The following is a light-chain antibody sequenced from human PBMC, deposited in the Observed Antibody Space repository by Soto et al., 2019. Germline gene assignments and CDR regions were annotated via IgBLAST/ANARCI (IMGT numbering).Light chain of an antibody. J-gene: IGKJ1*01. CDR1: QTVRSND. Sequence: PGERATLSCRASQTVRSNDLAWYRQTPGQAPRLLIYGASNRATGIADRFSGSGSGTDFTLIISRLEPEDFALYYCQQYAGSPWTFGQGTKVEIK. CDR3: QQYAGSPWT. CDR2: GAS. V-gene: IGKV3-20*01.